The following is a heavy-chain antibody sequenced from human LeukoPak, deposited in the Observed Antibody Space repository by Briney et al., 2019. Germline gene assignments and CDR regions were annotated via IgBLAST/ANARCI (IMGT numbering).Heavy chain of an antibody. Sequence: GGSLRLSCAASGFTFSSYGMSWVRQAPGKGLEWVSAISGSGGSTYYADSVKGRFTISRDNSKNTLYLQMNSLRAEDTAVYYCAKDHRDGGVSYWGQGTLVTVSS. CDR3: AKDHRDGGVSY. V-gene: IGHV3-23*01. CDR1: GFTFSSYG. D-gene: IGHD3-16*01. CDR2: ISGSGGST. J-gene: IGHJ4*02.